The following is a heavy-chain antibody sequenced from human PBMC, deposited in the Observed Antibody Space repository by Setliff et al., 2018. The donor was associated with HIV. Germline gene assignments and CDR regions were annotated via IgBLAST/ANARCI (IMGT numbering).Heavy chain of an antibody. CDR1: GGSISGYY. J-gene: IGHJ3*02. CDR3: ARPLTTSFNFWGDAFAI. Sequence: SETLSLTCAVYGGSISGYYWSWIRQPPGKGLEWIGEINPVGRNDNYNPSLNNRAAIVLDTSKNQFSLWLTSVTAADTAVYYCARPLTTSFNFWGDAFAIWGPGTMVTVSS. CDR2: INPVGRND. D-gene: IGHD3-3*01. V-gene: IGHV4-34*04.